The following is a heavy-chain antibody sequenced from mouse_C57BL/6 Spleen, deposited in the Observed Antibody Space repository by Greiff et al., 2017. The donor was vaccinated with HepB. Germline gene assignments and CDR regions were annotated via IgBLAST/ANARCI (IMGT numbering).Heavy chain of an antibody. CDR1: GYAFSSYW. D-gene: IGHD6-5*01. V-gene: IGHV1-80*01. CDR3: ARSLSYYAMDY. Sequence: QVHVKQSGAELVKPGASVKISCKASGYAFSSYWMNWVKQRPGKGLEWIGQIYPGDGDTNYNGKFKGKATLTADKSSSTAYMQLRSLTSEDSAVYFCARSLSYYAMDYWGQGTSVTVSS. J-gene: IGHJ4*01. CDR2: IYPGDGDT.